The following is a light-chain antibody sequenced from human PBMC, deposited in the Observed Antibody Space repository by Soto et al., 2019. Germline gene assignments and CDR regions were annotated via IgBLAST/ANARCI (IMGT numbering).Light chain of an antibody. Sequence: SYELTQPPSVSVSPGQTASIPCSGHKMGDKYACWYQQKPGQSPVLVIYQDYKRPSGIPERFSGSNSGNTAPLTISGTQVMYEADYYCQAWGSNTAEIGGGTKLTVL. CDR3: QAWGSNTAE. CDR2: QDY. J-gene: IGLJ2*01. V-gene: IGLV3-1*01. CDR1: KMGDKY.